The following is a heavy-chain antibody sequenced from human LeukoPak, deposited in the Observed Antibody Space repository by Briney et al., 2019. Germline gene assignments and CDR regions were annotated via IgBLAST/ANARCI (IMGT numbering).Heavy chain of an antibody. J-gene: IGHJ4*02. CDR3: VRDCGFHTFDY. Sequence: GGSLRLSCAASGFTYSGYWMTWVRQAPGKGLEYVVNIKEDGSEKYYVDSVKGRFTISRDNTKNSLYLQMSSLRGDDTAVYYCVRDCGFHTFDYWGQGTLVTVSS. V-gene: IGHV3-7*05. CDR1: GFTYSGYW. D-gene: IGHD2-21*01. CDR2: IKEDGSEK.